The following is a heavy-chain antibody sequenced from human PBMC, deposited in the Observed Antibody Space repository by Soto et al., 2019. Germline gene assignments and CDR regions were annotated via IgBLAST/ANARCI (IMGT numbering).Heavy chain of an antibody. CDR2: ISAYNGNT. J-gene: IGHJ5*02. CDR1: GYTFTSYG. Sequence: ASVKVSCKASGYTFTSYGISWVRQAPGQGLEWMGWISAYNGNTNYAQKLQGRVTMTTDTSTSTAYMELRSLRSDDTAVYYCARDSPRITIFLSFDPCGQGTLVTVSS. CDR3: ARDSPRITIFLSFDP. D-gene: IGHD3-3*01. V-gene: IGHV1-18*04.